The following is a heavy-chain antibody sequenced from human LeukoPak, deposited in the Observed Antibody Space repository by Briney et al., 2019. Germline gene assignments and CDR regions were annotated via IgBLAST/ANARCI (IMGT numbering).Heavy chain of an antibody. CDR1: GFTFSTFA. D-gene: IGHD2-8*02. CDR3: ATYRQVLLPFES. Sequence: PGGSLRLSCEASGFTFSTFAMVGVRQPPGKGLEWVSSIFPSGGEIHYADSVRGRFTISRDNSKSTLSLQMNSLRAEDTAIYYCATYRQVLLPFESWGQGTLVTVSS. CDR2: IFPSGGEI. J-gene: IGHJ4*02. V-gene: IGHV3-23*01.